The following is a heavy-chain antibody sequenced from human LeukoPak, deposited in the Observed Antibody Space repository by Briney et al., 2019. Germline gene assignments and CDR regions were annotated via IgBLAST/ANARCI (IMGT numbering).Heavy chain of an antibody. CDR1: GDSVSSSIYY. D-gene: IGHD3-3*01. V-gene: IGHV4-39*01. Sequence: PSETLSLTCTVSGDSVSSSIYYWGWIRQPPGKGLEWIATLYYSGSNYYNPSLKSRVTISVDTSKIQFSLKLSSVAATDTAVYFCARLRFDFWSGYTHPYFDYWGQGTLVTVSS. J-gene: IGHJ4*02. CDR2: LYYSGSN. CDR3: ARLRFDFWSGYTHPYFDY.